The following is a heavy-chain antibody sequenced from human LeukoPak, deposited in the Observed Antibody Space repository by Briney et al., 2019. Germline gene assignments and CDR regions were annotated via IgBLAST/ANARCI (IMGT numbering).Heavy chain of an antibody. D-gene: IGHD2-15*01. CDR1: GDSINNYY. CDR3: TRDVPRSAGYPDN. CDR2: IYHSGST. Sequence: SETLSLTCTVSGDSINNYYWSWIRQPPGKGLEWIGHIYHSGSTYYNPSLKSRVTISVDTSKNHFSLKLTSVTAADTAVYYCTRDVPRSAGYPDNWGQGTLVTVSS. J-gene: IGHJ4*02. V-gene: IGHV4-59*12.